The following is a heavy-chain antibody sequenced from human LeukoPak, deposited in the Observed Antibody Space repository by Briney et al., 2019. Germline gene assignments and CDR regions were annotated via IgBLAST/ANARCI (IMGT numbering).Heavy chain of an antibody. CDR3: SRRAYCRGDCTKFHYEYYGMDV. Sequence: GESLKISCKGSGYSFASYWIGWVRQMPVKGLEWMGIIYPDDSETMYSPSFQGQVTISADKSISTAYLQWSSLKASDTAIYYCSRRAYCRGDCTKFHYEYYGMDVWGQGTTVTVSS. CDR1: GYSFASYW. J-gene: IGHJ6*02. V-gene: IGHV5-51*01. CDR2: IYPDDSET. D-gene: IGHD2-21*02.